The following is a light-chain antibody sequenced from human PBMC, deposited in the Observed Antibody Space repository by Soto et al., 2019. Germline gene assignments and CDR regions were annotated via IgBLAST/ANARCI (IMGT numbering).Light chain of an antibody. CDR3: LQGYKDPWT. CDR1: QGIRND. J-gene: IGKJ1*01. Sequence: AIQMTQSPSSLSASVGDRVTITCRASQGIRNDLGWYQQKPGKAPKLLIYAVSSLQSGVSSRFSGSGSHTEITLTIISLQPEDFATYYTLQGYKDPWTFGQGTKVEIK. V-gene: IGKV1-6*01. CDR2: AVS.